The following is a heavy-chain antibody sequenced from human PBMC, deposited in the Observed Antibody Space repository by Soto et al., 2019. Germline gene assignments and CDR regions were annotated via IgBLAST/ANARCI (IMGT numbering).Heavy chain of an antibody. V-gene: IGHV4-39*01. J-gene: IGHJ4*02. CDR3: ARRSGYSGYDPSDPPDY. CDR1: GGSISSSSYY. Sequence: QLQLQESGPGLVKPSETLSLTCTVSGGSISSSSYYWGWIRQPPGKGLEWIGSIYYSGSTYYNPSLKSRVTISVDTSKNQFSLKLSSVTAADTAVYYCARRSGYSGYDPSDPPDYWGQGTLVTVSS. CDR2: IYYSGST. D-gene: IGHD5-12*01.